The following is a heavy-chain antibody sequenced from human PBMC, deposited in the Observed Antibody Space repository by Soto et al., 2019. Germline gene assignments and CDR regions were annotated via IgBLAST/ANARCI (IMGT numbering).Heavy chain of an antibody. CDR3: AKDKEGSGGSSYGMDV. CDR1: GFTVSSYA. Sequence: GGSLRLSCAASGFTVSSYAMSWVRQAPGKGLEWASYISGSGGTTNYADSVKGRFTISRDSSRNTLYLQMSSLRAEDTAVYFCAKDKEGSGGSSYGMDVWGQGTTVTVSS. CDR2: ISGSGGTT. D-gene: IGHD1-26*01. V-gene: IGHV3-23*01. J-gene: IGHJ6*02.